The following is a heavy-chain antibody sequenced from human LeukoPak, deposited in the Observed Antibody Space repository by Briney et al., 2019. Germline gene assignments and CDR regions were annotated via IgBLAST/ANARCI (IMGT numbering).Heavy chain of an antibody. D-gene: IGHD3-16*02. J-gene: IGHJ4*02. Sequence: GGSLRLSCAASGFTFSGSAMHWVRQASGKGLELVGRIRSKANSYATAYAASVKGRFTISRDDSKNTAYLQMNSLKTEDTAVYYCTKQGPDYVWGSYRYLPFDYWGQGTLVTVSS. CDR1: GFTFSGSA. V-gene: IGHV3-73*01. CDR2: IRSKANSYAT. CDR3: TKQGPDYVWGSYRYLPFDY.